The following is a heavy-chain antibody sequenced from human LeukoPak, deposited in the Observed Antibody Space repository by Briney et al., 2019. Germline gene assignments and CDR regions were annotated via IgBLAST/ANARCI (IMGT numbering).Heavy chain of an antibody. CDR3: ARDPLWFGELSSYYFDF. CDR2: TCDDGSNK. V-gene: IGHV3-30-3*01. D-gene: IGHD3-10*01. CDR1: GFTFSSYA. Sequence: GGSLRLSCAASGFTFSSYAMRWVRQAPGKGLEWVSATCDDGSNKYYADSVKGRFTISRDNSKNTLYLQMNSLRTEDTAVYYYARDPLWFGELSSYYFDFWGQGTLVTASS. J-gene: IGHJ4*02.